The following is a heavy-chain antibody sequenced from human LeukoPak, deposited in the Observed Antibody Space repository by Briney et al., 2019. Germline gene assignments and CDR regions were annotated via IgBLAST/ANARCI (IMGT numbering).Heavy chain of an antibody. CDR1: GASINNYY. CDR2: IYYSGST. Sequence: SETLSLTCTVSGASINNYYWSWIRRPPGKGLEWIGYIYYSGSTNYNASLKSRVTISKDTSKNQISLKLTSVTAADTAVYHCARGSNWLDPWGQGTLVTVSS. V-gene: IGHV4-59*01. D-gene: IGHD6-6*01. CDR3: ARGSNWLDP. J-gene: IGHJ5*02.